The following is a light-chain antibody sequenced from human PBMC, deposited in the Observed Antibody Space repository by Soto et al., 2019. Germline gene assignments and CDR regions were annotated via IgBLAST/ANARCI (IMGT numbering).Light chain of an antibody. CDR2: GAS. CDR3: QQYNNWPPPWT. CDR1: QSVSSN. Sequence: EIVMTQSPPTLSVSPGERVTLSCRSSQSVSSNLAWYQQKPGQAPRLLIYGASTRATGIPARFSGSGSGTESTLTISSLQSEDFAVYYCQQYNNWPPPWTFGQGIKVDIK. J-gene: IGKJ1*01. V-gene: IGKV3-15*01.